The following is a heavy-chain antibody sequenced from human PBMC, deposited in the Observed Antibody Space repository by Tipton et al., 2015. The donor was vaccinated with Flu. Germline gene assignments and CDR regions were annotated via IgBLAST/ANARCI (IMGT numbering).Heavy chain of an antibody. D-gene: IGHD3-3*01. CDR3: ARELRAGRGYYDFWSGYRTTNPPFDY. Sequence: QVQLVQSGAEVKKPGASVKVSCKASGYTFTSYGISWVRQAPGQGLEWMGWISAYNGNTNYAQKLQGRVTMTTDTSTSTAYMELRSLRSDDTAVYYCARELRAGRGYYDFWSGYRTTNPPFDYWGQGTLVTVSS. CDR1: GYTFTSYG. J-gene: IGHJ4*02. CDR2: ISAYNGNT. V-gene: IGHV1-18*01.